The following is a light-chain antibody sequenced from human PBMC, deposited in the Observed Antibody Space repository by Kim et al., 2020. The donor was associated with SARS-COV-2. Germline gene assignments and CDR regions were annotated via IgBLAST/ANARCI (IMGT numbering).Light chain of an antibody. CDR1: QGIGSR. CDR2: AAS. J-gene: IGKJ5*01. Sequence: DIQMTQSQPSLSASVGDRVTITCRASQGIGSRLVWYQQKPEKAPKSLIYAASTLQSGVPSRFSGSGSGSDFTLTITSLQPEDSATYNCQQYNDYPITFGQGTRLEIK. CDR3: QQYNDYPIT. V-gene: IGKV1D-16*01.